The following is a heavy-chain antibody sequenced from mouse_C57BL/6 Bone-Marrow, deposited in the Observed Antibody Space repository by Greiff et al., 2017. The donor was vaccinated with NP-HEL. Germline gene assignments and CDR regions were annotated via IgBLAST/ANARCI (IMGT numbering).Heavy chain of an antibody. D-gene: IGHD1-1*01. CDR2: ISSGSSTI. V-gene: IGHV5-17*01. Sequence: EVQVVESGGGLVKPGGSLKLSCAASGFTFSDYGMHWVRQAPEKGLEWVAYISSGSSTIYYADTVNGRFTIYRDNAKNTLFLQMTSLRSEDTAMYYCARPYYYGSSSLDYWGQGTTLTVSS. CDR3: ARPYYYGSSSLDY. J-gene: IGHJ2*01. CDR1: GFTFSDYG.